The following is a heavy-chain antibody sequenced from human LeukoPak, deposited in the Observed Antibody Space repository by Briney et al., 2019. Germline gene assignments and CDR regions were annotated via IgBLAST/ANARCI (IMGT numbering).Heavy chain of an antibody. D-gene: IGHD6-13*01. CDR3: ARVRGVAAPGDYYYYMDV. Sequence: ASETLSLTCAVSGGSFSSTNWWSWVRQPPGKGLEWIGEIYHSGSTNYNPSLKSRVTLSVDKSKNQFSLKLGSVTAADTAVYYCARVRGVAAPGDYYYYMDVWGKGTTVTVSS. CDR2: IYHSGST. CDR1: GGSFSSTNW. V-gene: IGHV4-4*02. J-gene: IGHJ6*03.